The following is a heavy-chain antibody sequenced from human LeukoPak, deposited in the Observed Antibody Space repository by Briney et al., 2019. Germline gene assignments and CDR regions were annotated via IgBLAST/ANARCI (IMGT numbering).Heavy chain of an antibody. D-gene: IGHD4-11*01. CDR2: IYYSGST. CDR1: GGSISSYY. J-gene: IGHJ4*02. CDR3: AREYSNWYFDY. Sequence: SETLSLTCTVSGGSISSYYWSWIRQPPGKGLEWIGYIYYSGSTNYNPSLKSRVTISVDTSKNQFSLKLSSVTAADTAVYYCAREYSNWYFDYWGQGTQVTVSS. V-gene: IGHV4-59*01.